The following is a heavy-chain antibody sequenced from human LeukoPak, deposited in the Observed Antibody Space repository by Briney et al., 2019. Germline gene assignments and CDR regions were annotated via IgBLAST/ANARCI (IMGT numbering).Heavy chain of an antibody. D-gene: IGHD3-16*01. CDR1: GYTFTSYD. CDR2: MNPNSGNT. CDR3: ARGLYDYVWGSYFGDWFDP. V-gene: IGHV1-8*01. Sequence: ASVKVSCKASGYTFTSYDINWVRQATGQGLEWMGWMNPNSGNTGYAQKFQGRVTMTRNTSISTAYTEPSSLRSEDTAVYYCARGLYDYVWGSYFGDWFDPWGQGTLVTVSS. J-gene: IGHJ5*02.